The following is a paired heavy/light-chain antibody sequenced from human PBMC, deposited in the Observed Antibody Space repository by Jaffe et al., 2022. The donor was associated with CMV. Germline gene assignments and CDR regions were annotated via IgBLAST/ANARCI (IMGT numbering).Light chain of an antibody. CDR1: QSVSDQ. J-gene: IGKJ3*01. CDR3: QQRSNWLFT. Sequence: DTVLTQSPATLSLSPGERATLSCRASQSVSDQLAWYQQKPGQAPRLLIYDASHRATGIPARFSGSGSGTDFTLTISSLEPEDFAVYYCQQRSNWLFTFGPGTKVDIK. CDR2: DAS. V-gene: IGKV3-11*01.
Heavy chain of an antibody. D-gene: IGHD3-3*01. CDR1: GFTFSSFA. CDR2: IIDSGEST. J-gene: IGHJ6*03. CDR3: AKGANDFWSDYYSDYYSYHMDA. Sequence: VQLVESGGALIQPGGSLRLSCAASGFTFSSFAMSWVRQAPGKGLEWVSGIIDSGESTYYAGSVKGRFTISRDNSRNTVYLHMNSLRAEDTALYYCAKGANDFWSDYYSDYYSYHMDAWGKGTTVTVSS. V-gene: IGHV3-23*04.